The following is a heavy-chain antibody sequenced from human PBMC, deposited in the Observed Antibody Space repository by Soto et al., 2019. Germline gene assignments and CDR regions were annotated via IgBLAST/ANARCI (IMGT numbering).Heavy chain of an antibody. CDR3: SRRGNWGSAFDV. V-gene: IGHV3-30-3*01. J-gene: IGHJ3*01. CDR2: ISYDGNNE. D-gene: IGHD7-27*01. Sequence: PGGSLRLSCAASGFSFSTYPMHWVRQAPGKGLDWVALISYDGNNEYYADSVKGRFTISRDNSRDTLFLQMDSLRAEDTAVYYCSRRGNWGSAFDVWDQGTLVTVSS. CDR1: GFSFSTYP.